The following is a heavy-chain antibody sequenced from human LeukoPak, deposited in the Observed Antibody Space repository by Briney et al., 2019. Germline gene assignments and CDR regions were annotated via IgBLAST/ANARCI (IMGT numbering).Heavy chain of an antibody. Sequence: GGSLRLSCEASGFSFSSYWMTWVRQAPGKGPEWVANIRQDESERYYVDSVKGRFTISRDNAKTSLYLHMNSLRAEDTAVYYCARGIYDSSGYFNAFDIWGQGTMVTVSS. D-gene: IGHD3-22*01. J-gene: IGHJ3*02. CDR2: IRQDESER. V-gene: IGHV3-7*01. CDR3: ARGIYDSSGYFNAFDI. CDR1: GFSFSSYW.